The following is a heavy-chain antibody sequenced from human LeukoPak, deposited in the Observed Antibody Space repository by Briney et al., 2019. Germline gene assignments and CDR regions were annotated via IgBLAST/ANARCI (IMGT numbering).Heavy chain of an antibody. Sequence: PGRSLRLSCGASGCTFSRYGMHWVRQAPGKGLEWVAIIWYDGSNKYYADSVKGRFTISRDNSKNTLYLQMNSLRAEDTAVYYCARDSSTTVTGAFDIWGQGTMVTVSS. D-gene: IGHD4-17*01. CDR2: IWYDGSNK. CDR3: ARDSSTTVTGAFDI. J-gene: IGHJ3*02. V-gene: IGHV3-33*01. CDR1: GCTFSRYG.